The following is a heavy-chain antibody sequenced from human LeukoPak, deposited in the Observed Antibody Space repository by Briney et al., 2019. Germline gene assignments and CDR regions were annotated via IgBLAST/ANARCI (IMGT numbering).Heavy chain of an antibody. CDR1: GGSVTSYL. V-gene: IGHV4-4*07. D-gene: IGHD2-15*01. CDR2: IYINGNT. Sequence: SETLSLTCTVSGGSVTSYLWTWIRQPAGKGLEWIGRIYINGNTNYNSSLKSRVTISVNKSKNQFSLKLNSVTAADTAMYYCARIGGSASTLSAFDIWGQGTRVTVSS. CDR3: ARIGGSASTLSAFDI. J-gene: IGHJ3*02.